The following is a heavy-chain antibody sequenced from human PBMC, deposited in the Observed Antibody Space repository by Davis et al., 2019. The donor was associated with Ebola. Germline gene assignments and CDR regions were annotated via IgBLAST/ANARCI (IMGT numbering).Heavy chain of an antibody. CDR1: GFTFSSYW. D-gene: IGHD6-19*01. CDR2: ISGSGGST. J-gene: IGHJ4*02. Sequence: GESLKISCAASGFTFSSYWMSWVRQAPGKGLEWVSAISGSGGSTYYADSVKGRFTISRDNSKNTLYLQMNSLRAEDTAVYYCAKSYRGKIAVAGDYFDYWGQGTLVTVSS. CDR3: AKSYRGKIAVAGDYFDY. V-gene: IGHV3-23*01.